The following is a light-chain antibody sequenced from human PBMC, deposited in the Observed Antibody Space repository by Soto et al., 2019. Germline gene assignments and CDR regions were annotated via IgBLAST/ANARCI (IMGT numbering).Light chain of an antibody. CDR3: SSYAGTNRV. J-gene: IGLJ1*01. V-gene: IGLV2-8*01. Sequence: QSALTQPPSASGSPGQSVTISCTGTSSDVGANNYVSWYQQHPGKAPKLMIYEVTKRPSGVPDRFSGSKSGNTASLTVSGLQAEDEADYYCSSYAGTNRVFGTGTQLIVL. CDR2: EVT. CDR1: SSDVGANNY.